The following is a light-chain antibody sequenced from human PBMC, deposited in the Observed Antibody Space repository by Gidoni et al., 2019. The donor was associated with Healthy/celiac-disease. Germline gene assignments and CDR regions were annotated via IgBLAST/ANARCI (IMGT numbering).Light chain of an antibody. V-gene: IGLV3-1*01. J-gene: IGLJ2*01. CDR1: KLGDKY. CDR2: QDS. Sequence: SYELPQPPSLSVSPGQTASIPCSGDKLGDKYACWYQQKPGQSPVLVIYQDSKRPAGIPERFSGSNSGNTATLTISGTQAMDEADYYCQAWDSSPVFGGGTKLTVL. CDR3: QAWDSSPV.